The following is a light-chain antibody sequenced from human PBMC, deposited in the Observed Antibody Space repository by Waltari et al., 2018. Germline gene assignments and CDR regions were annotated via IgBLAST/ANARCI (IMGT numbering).Light chain of an antibody. CDR2: AAS. CDR3: QQYSTFPPT. CDR1: QAISTF. J-gene: IGKJ4*01. Sequence: GDRVILTCRASQAISTFLAWFQLKPGKAPKSLIYAASTLQTGVSSNFSGSGSGTDFTLTISSLQPGDCATYYCQQYSTFPPTFGGGTRVEI. V-gene: IGKV1-16*02.